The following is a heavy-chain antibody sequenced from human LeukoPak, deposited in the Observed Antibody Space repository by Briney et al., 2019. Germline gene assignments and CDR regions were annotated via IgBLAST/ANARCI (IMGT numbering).Heavy chain of an antibody. Sequence: SETLSLTCTVSGGSLTGYYWSWLRQPPGKGLEWIAYVYYTGRTLYNPSLESRVTISVDTSKTQISLKLTSVTAADTAVYYCARDIFGSNYFDYWGQGTLVTVSS. CDR3: ARDIFGSNYFDY. D-gene: IGHD3-3*01. CDR1: GGSLTGYY. CDR2: VYYTGRT. J-gene: IGHJ4*02. V-gene: IGHV4-59*12.